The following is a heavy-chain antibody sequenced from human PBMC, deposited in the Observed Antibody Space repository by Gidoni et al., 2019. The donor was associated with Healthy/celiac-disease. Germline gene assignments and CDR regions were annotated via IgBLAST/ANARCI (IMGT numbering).Heavy chain of an antibody. CDR1: GYTFTSYY. J-gene: IGHJ6*02. Sequence: QVQLVQSGAEVKKPVASVKVSCKASGYTFTSYYMPWVRQAPGQGLEWMGIINPSGGSTSYAQKFQGRVTMTRDTSTSTVYMELSSLRSEDTAVYYCARVWEGTGGMDVWGQGTTVTVSS. D-gene: IGHD1-26*01. CDR2: INPSGGST. CDR3: ARVWEGTGGMDV. V-gene: IGHV1-46*01.